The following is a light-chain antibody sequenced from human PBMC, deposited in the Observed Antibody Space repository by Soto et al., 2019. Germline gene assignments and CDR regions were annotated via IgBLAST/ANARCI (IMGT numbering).Light chain of an antibody. CDR1: QSVSSY. CDR3: QQRSDWPT. CDR2: DAS. Sequence: EIVLTQSPATLSLSPGETATLSCRASQSVSSYLAWYQQKPGRAPRLLVYDASNRATGIPARFSGSGSGTDFTLTISSLEPEDFAVYYCQQRSDWPTFGPGTKVDVK. J-gene: IGKJ3*01. V-gene: IGKV3-11*01.